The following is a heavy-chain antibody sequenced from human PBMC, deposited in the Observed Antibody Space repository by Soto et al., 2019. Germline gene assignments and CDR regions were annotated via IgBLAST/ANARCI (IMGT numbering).Heavy chain of an antibody. V-gene: IGHV3-21*01. J-gene: IGHJ6*02. CDR2: ISSSGYI. Sequence: PGGSLRLSCAASGFNFNSYTINWVRQAPGKRLEWLSSISSSGYIYYADSVKGRFTISRDNAKNSLYLQMNSLRAEDTAVYYCVRDNLADLGGYSYYYYYGMDVWGQGTTVTVSS. CDR1: GFNFNSYT. D-gene: IGHD3-16*01. CDR3: VRDNLADLGGYSYYYYYGMDV.